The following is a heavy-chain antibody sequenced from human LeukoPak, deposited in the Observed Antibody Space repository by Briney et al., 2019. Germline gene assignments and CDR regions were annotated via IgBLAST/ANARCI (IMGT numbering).Heavy chain of an antibody. D-gene: IGHD1-26*01. V-gene: IGHV4-39*01. J-gene: IGHJ4*01. Sequence: SETLSLTCTVSGGSISSSSYYWGWIRQPPGKGLEWIGSIYYSGSTYYNPSLKSRVTISVDTSKNQFSLKLNSVTAADSAMYYCAKSGGYGLIDYWGQGTLVTVSS. CDR3: AKSGGYGLIDY. CDR2: IYYSGST. CDR1: GGSISSSSYY.